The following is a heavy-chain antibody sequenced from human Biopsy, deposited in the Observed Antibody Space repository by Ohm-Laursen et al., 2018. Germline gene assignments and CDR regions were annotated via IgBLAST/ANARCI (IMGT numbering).Heavy chain of an antibody. D-gene: IGHD3-22*01. CDR2: INHSGRT. J-gene: IGHJ6*02. CDR3: VRGVDYYDPYHYYALDV. V-gene: IGHV4-34*01. Sequence: SDTLSLTCSVYGESFNGYYWSWIRQTPGKGLEWIGVINHSGRTNYNPSLKSRVTISVDTSKNQFSLKVRSVTAADTAVYYCVRGVDYYDPYHYYALDVWGQGTTVTVSS. CDR1: GESFNGYY.